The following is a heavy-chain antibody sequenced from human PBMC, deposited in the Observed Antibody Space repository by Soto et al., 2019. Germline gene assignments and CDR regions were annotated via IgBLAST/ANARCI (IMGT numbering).Heavy chain of an antibody. CDR2: TNSYGSDT. V-gene: IGHV3-74*03. CDR3: VSERSGYSFDN. J-gene: IGHJ5*02. CDR1: GVAFSSYW. D-gene: IGHD1-1*01. Sequence: QLVESGGGSVQPGGSLRLSCAASGVAFSSYWMHWVRQVPGKGLVWVAHTNSYGSDTTYADSVKGRFTISRDNARNTLYLQMNSLRDEDTAVYYCVSERSGYSFDNWGQGARVIVSS.